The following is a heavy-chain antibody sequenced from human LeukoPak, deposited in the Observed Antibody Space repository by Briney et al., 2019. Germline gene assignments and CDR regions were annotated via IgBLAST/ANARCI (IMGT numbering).Heavy chain of an antibody. D-gene: IGHD3-10*01. Sequence: PSETLSLTCTVSGGSISSYYWSWIRRPPGKGLEWIGYIYYSGSTNYNPSLKSRVTISVDTSKNQFSLKLSSVTAADTAVYYCASTTTYYYGSGSQYYFDYWGQGTLVTVSS. V-gene: IGHV4-59*01. J-gene: IGHJ4*02. CDR3: ASTTTYYYGSGSQYYFDY. CDR2: IYYSGST. CDR1: GGSISSYY.